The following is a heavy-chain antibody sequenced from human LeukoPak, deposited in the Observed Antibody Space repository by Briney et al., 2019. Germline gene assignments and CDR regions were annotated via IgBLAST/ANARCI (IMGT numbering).Heavy chain of an antibody. J-gene: IGHJ5*02. D-gene: IGHD2-15*01. Sequence: ASVKVSCKASGYTFTSYDINWVRQATGQGLEWMGWMNPNSGNTGYAQKFQGRVTMTRNTSISTAYMELSSLRSEDTAVYYCARVGYCSGDSCYFLRSWGQGTLVTVSS. CDR3: ARVGYCSGDSCYFLRS. CDR1: GYTFTSYD. CDR2: MNPNSGNT. V-gene: IGHV1-8*01.